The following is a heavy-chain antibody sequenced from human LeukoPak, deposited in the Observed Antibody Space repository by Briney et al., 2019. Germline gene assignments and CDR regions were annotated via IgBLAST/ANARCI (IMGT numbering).Heavy chain of an antibody. J-gene: IGHJ4*02. D-gene: IGHD5-18*01. V-gene: IGHV3-30*01. Sequence: PRGSLRLSCAASGFAFNTYTVHWVRQAPGQGLEWVAVISYSGTHKYYADSVKGRFIISSDTSKSTLFLQMASLRPDDTAIYYCARSFMVTSYFDYCSEGSVLTVSS. CDR3: ARSFMVTSYFDY. CDR1: GFAFNTYT. CDR2: ISYSGTHK.